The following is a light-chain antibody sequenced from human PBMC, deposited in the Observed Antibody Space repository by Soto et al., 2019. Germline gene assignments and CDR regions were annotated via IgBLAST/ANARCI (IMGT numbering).Light chain of an antibody. V-gene: IGKV1-5*01. Sequence: DLPVTPSPSTLSGSVGNGSAITCRASQTISSWLAWYQQKPGKAPKLLIYDASSLESGVPSRFSGSGSGTEFTLTISSLQPDDFATYYCQQYNSYPCTFGQGTKVDIK. CDR2: DAS. CDR1: QTISSW. CDR3: QQYNSYPCT. J-gene: IGKJ1*01.